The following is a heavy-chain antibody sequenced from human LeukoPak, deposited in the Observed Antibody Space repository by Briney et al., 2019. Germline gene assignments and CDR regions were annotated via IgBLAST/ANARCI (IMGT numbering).Heavy chain of an antibody. Sequence: SETLSLTCAVYGGSLSGYYWSWIRQPPGKGLEWIGYIYYGGSTNYNPSLKSRVTISVDTSKNQFSLKLSSVTAADTAVYYCARGITMVRGVIAHFDYWGQGTLVTVSS. D-gene: IGHD3-10*01. CDR2: IYYGGST. CDR1: GGSLSGYY. CDR3: ARGITMVRGVIAHFDY. J-gene: IGHJ4*02. V-gene: IGHV4-59*01.